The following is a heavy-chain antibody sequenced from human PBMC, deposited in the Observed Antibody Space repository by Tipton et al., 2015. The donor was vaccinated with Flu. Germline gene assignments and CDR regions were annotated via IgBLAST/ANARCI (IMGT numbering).Heavy chain of an antibody. D-gene: IGHD2-21*01. CDR2: IHYSGTT. Sequence: TLSLTCNVSGASIRGIYYWSWIRQFPGKGLEWIGFIHYSGTTYYNPSLKSRSSISVDPSNSQFSLNLASMTAADTAVYYCARDKDEGDGGTYEPFEYWGQGILVTVSA. CDR3: ARDKDEGDGGTYEPFEY. V-gene: IGHV4-31*03. J-gene: IGHJ4*02. CDR1: GASIRGIYY.